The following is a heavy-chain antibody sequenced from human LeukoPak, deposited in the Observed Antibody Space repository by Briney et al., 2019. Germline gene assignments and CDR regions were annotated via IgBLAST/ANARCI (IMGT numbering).Heavy chain of an antibody. V-gene: IGHV4-30-4*08. J-gene: IGHJ6*03. CDR3: VGVTYPKVDYYYYMDV. CDR1: GGSISSGDYY. CDR2: IYYSGST. D-gene: IGHD3-10*01. Sequence: PSETLSLTCTVSGGSISSGDYYWSWIRQPPGKGLEWIGYIYYSGSTYYNPSLKSRVTISADTSKNQFSLKLSSVTAADTAVYYCVGVTYPKVDYYYYMDVWGKGTTVTVSS.